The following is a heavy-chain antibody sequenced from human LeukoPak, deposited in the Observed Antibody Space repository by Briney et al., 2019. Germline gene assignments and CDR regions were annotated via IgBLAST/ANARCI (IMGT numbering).Heavy chain of an antibody. CDR1: GFTFSSYA. V-gene: IGHV3-23*01. D-gene: IGHD6-13*01. CDR2: ISGSDGST. J-gene: IGHJ4*02. CDR3: ATGSNWYFDY. Sequence: GGSLRLSCAASGFTFSSYAMSWVRQAPGKGLEWVSHISGSDGSTNYADSVKGRFTISRDNSKNTLYLQMNSLRAEDTAVYYCATGSNWYFDYWGQGTLVTVSS.